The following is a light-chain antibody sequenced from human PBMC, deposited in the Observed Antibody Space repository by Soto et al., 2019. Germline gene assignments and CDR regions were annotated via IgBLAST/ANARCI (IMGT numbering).Light chain of an antibody. CDR1: ETIRNL. Sequence: IVLTQSPATLSLSPLERATLSFRASETIRNLLAWYQQRPGQAPRLLIYDAFSRAPGIPARFSGGGSGTDFTLTISRLEPEDFAVYYCQQRSNWPITFGQGTRLEIK. CDR2: DAF. CDR3: QQRSNWPIT. J-gene: IGKJ5*01. V-gene: IGKV3-11*01.